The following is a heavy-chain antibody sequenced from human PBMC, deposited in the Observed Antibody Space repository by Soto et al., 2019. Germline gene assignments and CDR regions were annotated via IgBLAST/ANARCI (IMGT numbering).Heavy chain of an antibody. J-gene: IGHJ5*02. V-gene: IGHV4-31*03. CDR3: ARTPSDVLVVAAAIRDIRWFDP. D-gene: IGHD2-15*01. CDR1: GGSVSSAGYY. CDR2: IYYSGST. Sequence: PSETLSLTCTVSGGSVSSAGYYRSWIRQHPXKGLEWIGYIYYSGSTHYNPSLKSRVTISVDTSKNQFSLNLSSVTAADTAVYYCARTPSDVLVVAAAIRDIRWFDPWGQGTLVTVSS.